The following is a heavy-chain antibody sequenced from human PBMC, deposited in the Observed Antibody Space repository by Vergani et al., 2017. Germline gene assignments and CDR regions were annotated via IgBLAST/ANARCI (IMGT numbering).Heavy chain of an antibody. CDR1: GGSFSGYY. D-gene: IGHD6-13*01. J-gene: IGHJ4*02. Sequence: QVQLQQWGAGLLKPSETLSLTCAVYGGSFSGYYWSWTRQPPGKGLEWIGEINHSGSTNYNPSLKSRVTISVDTSKNQFSLKLGSVTAADTAVYYCARGAPRGQQLGYWGQGTLVTVSS. CDR3: ARGAPRGQQLGY. CDR2: INHSGST. V-gene: IGHV4-34*01.